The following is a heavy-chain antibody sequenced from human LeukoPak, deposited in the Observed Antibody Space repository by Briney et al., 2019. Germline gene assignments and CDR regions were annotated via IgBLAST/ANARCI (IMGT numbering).Heavy chain of an antibody. CDR3: ARVLSAMGANTFDV. J-gene: IGHJ3*01. CDR1: GGSINNYY. V-gene: IGHV4-4*07. CDR2: IYGSSGNT. Sequence: SETLSLTCTVSGGSINNYYWTWIRQSAGEGLEWLGRIYGSSGNTDYNPSLKGRVTMSLDKSQNQFSLILKSVTAADTAFYYCARVLSAMGANTFDVWGQGTMVTVSS. D-gene: IGHD1-26*01.